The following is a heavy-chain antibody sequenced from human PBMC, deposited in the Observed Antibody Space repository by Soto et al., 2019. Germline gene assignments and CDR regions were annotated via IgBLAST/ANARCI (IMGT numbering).Heavy chain of an antibody. CDR1: GFSLSTSGVG. Sequence: QITLKESGPTLVKPTQTLTLTCTFSGFSLSTSGVGVGWIRQPPGKALEWLALIYWDDDKRYSPSLKSRLTIPKDTSKNQVVLTMTNMDPVDTATYYCAHTITTLGGCYFDYWGQGTLVTVSS. CDR2: IYWDDDK. D-gene: IGHD3-22*01. V-gene: IGHV2-5*02. CDR3: AHTITTLGGCYFDY. J-gene: IGHJ4*02.